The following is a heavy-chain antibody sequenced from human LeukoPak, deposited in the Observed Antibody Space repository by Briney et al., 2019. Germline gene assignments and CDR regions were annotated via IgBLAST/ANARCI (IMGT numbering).Heavy chain of an antibody. CDR2: ISAYNGNT. J-gene: IGHJ4*02. CDR3: ARLVAAAGYDY. Sequence: ASVKVSCKASGYTFTSYDINWVRQATGQGLEWMGWISAYNGNTNYAQKLQGRVTITADESTSTAYMELSSLRSEDTAVYYCARLVAAAGYDYWGQGTLVTVSS. V-gene: IGHV1-18*01. CDR1: GYTFTSYD. D-gene: IGHD6-13*01.